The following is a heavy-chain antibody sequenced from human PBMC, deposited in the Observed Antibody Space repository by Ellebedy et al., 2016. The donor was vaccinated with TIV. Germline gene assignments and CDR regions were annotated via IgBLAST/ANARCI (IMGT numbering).Heavy chain of an antibody. J-gene: IGHJ4*02. CDR1: GGSISSSSYY. CDR2: IHYSGST. Sequence: SETLSLXXTVSGGSISSSSYYWGWIRQPPGKGLEWIGSIHYSGSTDYNPSLKSRVTISVDTSKNQFSLKLSSVTAADTAVYYCARDRASSGSAWNWGQGTLVTVSS. CDR3: ARDRASSGSAWN. V-gene: IGHV4-39*07. D-gene: IGHD1-26*01.